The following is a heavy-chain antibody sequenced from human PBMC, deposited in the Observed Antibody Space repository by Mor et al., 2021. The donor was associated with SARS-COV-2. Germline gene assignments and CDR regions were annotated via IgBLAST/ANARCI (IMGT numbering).Heavy chain of an antibody. D-gene: IGHD6-19*01. CDR3: ASEAVRVDY. CDR2: IYYSGST. Sequence: GLEWIGSIYYSGSTYYNPSLKSRVTISVDTSKNQFSLKLSSVTAADTAVYYCASEAVRVDYWGQGTLVTVSS. V-gene: IGHV4-39*01. J-gene: IGHJ4*02.